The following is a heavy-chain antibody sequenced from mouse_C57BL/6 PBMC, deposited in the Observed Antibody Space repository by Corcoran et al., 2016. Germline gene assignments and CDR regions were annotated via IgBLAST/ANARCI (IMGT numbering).Heavy chain of an antibody. Sequence: QVQLQQSGAELARPGASVKLSCKASDYTFTSYGISWVKQRTGQGLEWIGEIYPRSGNTYYNEKFKDKATLTADKSSSSAYMELRSLTSEDSAVYFCARRLPYAMDDWGQGTSGTVSS. V-gene: IGHV1-81*01. CDR2: IYPRSGNT. CDR3: ARRLPYAMDD. CDR1: DYTFTSYG. J-gene: IGHJ4*01. D-gene: IGHD6-1*01.